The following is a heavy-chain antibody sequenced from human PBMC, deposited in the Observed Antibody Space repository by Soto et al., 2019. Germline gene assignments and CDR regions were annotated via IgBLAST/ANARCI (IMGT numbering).Heavy chain of an antibody. CDR2: IDNAGTDS. V-gene: IGHV3-74*01. CDR1: GFTLSGRS. Sequence: EVQLVESGGGLVQPGGSLRLSCAASGFTLSGRSMHWVRQAPGKGLVWVSGIDNAGTDSTYADSVKGRFTSSRDNAKNMLYLQMNSLRVEDTAVYYCARAWFCPDVWGKGTTVTVSS. CDR3: ARAWFCPDV. D-gene: IGHD3-10*01. J-gene: IGHJ6*04.